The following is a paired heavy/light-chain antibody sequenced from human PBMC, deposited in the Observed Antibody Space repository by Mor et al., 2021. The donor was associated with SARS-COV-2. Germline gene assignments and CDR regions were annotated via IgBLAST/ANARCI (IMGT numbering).Light chain of an antibody. CDR2: VNN. Sequence: QSVLTQPPSVSGAPGQRVTISCTGSSSNIGAGSDVHWYQQLPGTAPKLLIYVNNNRPSGVPDRFSGSKSGTSASLAITGLQAEDEADYYCQSYDSSLSNWVFGGGTKLTVL. CDR1: SSNIGAGSD. V-gene: IGLV1-40*01. CDR3: QSYDSSLSNWV. J-gene: IGLJ3*02.
Heavy chain of an antibody. Sequence: QVQLVQSGAEVKKPGASVKVSCKASGYTFTRYAMHWVRQAPGQRLEWMGWINGGNGDTGYSQNFQGRVTITRDTSASTAYMDLSSLRSEDTAVYYCARRVGTTPGTYYFDHWGQGTLVTVSS. CDR2: INGGNGDT. D-gene: IGHD1-26*01. V-gene: IGHV1-3*01. CDR3: ARRVGTTPGTYYFDH. J-gene: IGHJ4*02. CDR1: GYTFTRYA.